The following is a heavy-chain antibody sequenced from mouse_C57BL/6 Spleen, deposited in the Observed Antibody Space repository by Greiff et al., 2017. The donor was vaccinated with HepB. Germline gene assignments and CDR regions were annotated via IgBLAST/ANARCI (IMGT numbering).Heavy chain of an antibody. Sequence: EVKLMESGPELVKPGASVKIPCKASGYTFTDYNMDWVKQSHGKSLEWIGDINPNNGGTIYNQKFKGKATLTVDKSSSTAYMELRSLTSEDTAVYYCARGSTMITTAVYYAMDYWGQGTSVTVSS. CDR2: INPNNGGT. D-gene: IGHD2-4*01. CDR1: GYTFTDYN. V-gene: IGHV1-18*01. CDR3: ARGSTMITTAVYYAMDY. J-gene: IGHJ4*01.